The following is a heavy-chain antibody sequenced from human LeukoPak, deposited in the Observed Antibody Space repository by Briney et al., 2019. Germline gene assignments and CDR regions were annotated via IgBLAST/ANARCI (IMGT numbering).Heavy chain of an antibody. D-gene: IGHD3-10*01. CDR3: AKAYGSGSYRSPNRFDP. Sequence: SQTLSLTCAVSGGSISSGGYSWSWIRQPPGKGLEWIGYIYHSGSTYYNPSLKSRVTISVDRSKNQFSLKLSSVTAADTAVYYCAKAYGSGSYRSPNRFDPWGQGTLVTVSS. J-gene: IGHJ5*02. V-gene: IGHV4-30-2*01. CDR1: GGSISSGGYS. CDR2: IYHSGST.